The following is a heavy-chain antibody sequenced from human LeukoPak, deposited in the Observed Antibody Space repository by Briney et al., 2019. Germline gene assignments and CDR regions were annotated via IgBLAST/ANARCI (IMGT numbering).Heavy chain of an antibody. J-gene: IGHJ4*02. CDR3: ASLYGSGRTPIYYFDY. V-gene: IGHV4-59*01. D-gene: IGHD3-10*01. CDR1: GGPISDFY. CDR2: IFYSGNT. Sequence: SETLSLTCTVSGGPISDFYWSWIRQSPEKGLEWIGNIFYSGNTNYNPSLRSRVTISVDTSKKQFSLRLTSVTAADTAVYYCASLYGSGRTPIYYFDYWGQGTLVTVSS.